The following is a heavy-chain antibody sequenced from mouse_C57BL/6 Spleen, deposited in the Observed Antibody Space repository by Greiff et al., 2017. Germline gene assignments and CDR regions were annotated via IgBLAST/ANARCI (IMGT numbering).Heavy chain of an antibody. Sequence: QVQLQQSGAELVKPGASVKISCKASGYAFSSYWMNWVKQRPGQGLEWIGQIYPGDGDTNYNGKFKGKATLTADTSSSTAYMQLSSLTSEDSAVFFCARGRTARAYYGYWGQGTTLTASS. CDR2: IYPGDGDT. CDR1: GYAFSSYW. CDR3: ARGRTARAYYGY. D-gene: IGHD3-1*01. J-gene: IGHJ2*01. V-gene: IGHV1-80*01.